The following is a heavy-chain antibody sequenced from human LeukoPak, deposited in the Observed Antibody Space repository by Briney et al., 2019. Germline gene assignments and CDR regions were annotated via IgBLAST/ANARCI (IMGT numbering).Heavy chain of an antibody. J-gene: IGHJ4*02. V-gene: IGHV1-46*01. CDR3: ARAHVDTAMVTGRFDY. CDR1: GYTFPSYY. Sequence: GASVKVSCKASGYTFPSYYMHWVRQAPGQGLEWMGIINPSGGSTSYAQKFQGRVTMTRDTSTSTVYMELSSLRSEDTAVYYCARAHVDTAMVTGRFDYWGQGTLVTVSS. D-gene: IGHD5-18*01. CDR2: INPSGGST.